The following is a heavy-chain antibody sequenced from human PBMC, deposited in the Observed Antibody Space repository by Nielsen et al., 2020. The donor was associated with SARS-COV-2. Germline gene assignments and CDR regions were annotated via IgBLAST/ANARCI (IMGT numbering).Heavy chain of an antibody. CDR2: ISSSSSTI. Sequence: GSLKISCAASGFTFSSCSMNWVRQAPGKGLEWVSYISSSSSTIYYADSVKGRFTISRDNAKSSLYLLMDSLRPEDTALYYCAKAEWEQLEGDAFDMWGQGTMVTVSS. CDR1: GFTFSSCS. CDR3: AKAEWEQLEGDAFDM. J-gene: IGHJ3*02. D-gene: IGHD1-26*01. V-gene: IGHV3-48*04.